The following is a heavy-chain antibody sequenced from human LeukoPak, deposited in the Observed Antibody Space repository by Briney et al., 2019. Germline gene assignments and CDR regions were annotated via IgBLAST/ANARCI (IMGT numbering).Heavy chain of an antibody. CDR1: GVSISSSNSY. D-gene: IGHD2-2*01. Sequence: SETLSLTCTVSGVSISSSNSYWGWIRQPPGKGLEWIGYIYYSGSTNYNPSLKSRVTISVDTSKNQFSLKLSSVTAADTAVYYCARVSVVPAAPYYYYYMDVWGKGTTVTISS. V-gene: IGHV4-61*05. CDR2: IYYSGST. CDR3: ARVSVVPAAPYYYYYMDV. J-gene: IGHJ6*03.